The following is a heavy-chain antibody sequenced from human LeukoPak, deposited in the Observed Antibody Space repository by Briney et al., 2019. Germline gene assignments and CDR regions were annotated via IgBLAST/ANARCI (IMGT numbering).Heavy chain of an antibody. D-gene: IGHD3-22*01. Sequence: GGSLRLSCAASGFTFSSYSMNWVRQAPGKGLEWVSYISSSSSTIYYADSVKGRFTISRDNSKNTLYLQMNSLRAEDTAVYYCAKDGTHRYYYDSSGYYDYWGQGTLVTVSS. V-gene: IGHV3-48*01. CDR3: AKDGTHRYYYDSSGYYDY. J-gene: IGHJ4*02. CDR1: GFTFSSYS. CDR2: ISSSSSTI.